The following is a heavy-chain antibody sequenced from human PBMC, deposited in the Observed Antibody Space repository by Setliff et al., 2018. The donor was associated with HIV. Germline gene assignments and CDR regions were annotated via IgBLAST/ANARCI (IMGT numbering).Heavy chain of an antibody. CDR3: ATSSRGWGQDAFDI. Sequence: GGSLRLSCAASGFTFSTYCMNWVRQAPGKGLEWVSIIYIAATTYYYADSVKGRFTISRDNSKNTVYLQMNSLGGDDTAVYYCATSSRGWGQDAFDIWGQGTMVTVSS. V-gene: IGHV3-66*02. CDR1: GFTFSTYC. CDR2: IYIAATT. J-gene: IGHJ3*02. D-gene: IGHD6-19*01.